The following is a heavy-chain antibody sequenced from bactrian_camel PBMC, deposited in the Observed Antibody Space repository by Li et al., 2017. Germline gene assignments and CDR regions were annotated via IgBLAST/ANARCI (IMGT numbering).Heavy chain of an antibody. CDR3: VTWGSGMHEWLAHWGLGGWYNY. V-gene: IGHV3-2*01. CDR2: IYSDGSTT. J-gene: IGHJ4*01. D-gene: IGHD1*01. CDR1: GYQYSGSC. Sequence: HVQLVESGGGSVQAGGSLRLSCVASGYQYSGSCIGWFRQAPGKGLEWVSRIYSDGSTTHYAPSVKGRFTISRDNTKNTVYLQMNSLESEDTALYYCVTWGSGMHEWLAHWGLGGWYNYWGQGTQVTVS.